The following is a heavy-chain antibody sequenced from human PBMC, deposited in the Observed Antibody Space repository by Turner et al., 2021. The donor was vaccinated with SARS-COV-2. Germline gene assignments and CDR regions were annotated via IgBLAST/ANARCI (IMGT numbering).Heavy chain of an antibody. CDR2: INPSGVIT. CDR1: GYTFTSYY. D-gene: IGHD2-15*01. CDR3: ARSGGGFDY. J-gene: IGHJ4*02. V-gene: IGHV1-46*01. Sequence: QVQPVQSGAEVKKPGASVKVSCKASGYTFTSYYMHWGRQAPGQGLEWMGIINPSGVITSYAQKFQGRVTMTRDTSTSTVYMELSSLRSEDTAVYYCARSGGGFDYWGQGTLVTVSS.